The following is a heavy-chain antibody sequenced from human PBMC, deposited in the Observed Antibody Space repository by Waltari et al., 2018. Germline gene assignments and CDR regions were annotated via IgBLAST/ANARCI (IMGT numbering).Heavy chain of an antibody. CDR2: INHSGST. CDR3: ARGRRIAARPLRWFDP. CDR1: GGSFSGYY. D-gene: IGHD6-6*01. Sequence: QVQLQQWGAGLLKPSETLSLTCAVYGGSFSGYYWSWIRQPPGKGLEWIGEINHSGSTNDNPSLKSRVTISVDTSKNQFSLKLSSVTAADTAVYYCARGRRIAARPLRWFDPWGQGTLVTVSS. J-gene: IGHJ5*02. V-gene: IGHV4-34*01.